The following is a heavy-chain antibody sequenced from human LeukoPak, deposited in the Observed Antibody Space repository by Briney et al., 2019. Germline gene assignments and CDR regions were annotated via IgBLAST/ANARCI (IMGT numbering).Heavy chain of an antibody. CDR3: ARGGAVDAFDI. D-gene: IGHD3-16*01. CDR2: ISSSGSTI. CDR1: GFTFNSYA. V-gene: IGHV3-48*04. J-gene: IGHJ3*02. Sequence: GGSLRLSCAASGFTFNSYAMNWVRQDPGKGLEWVSYISSSGSTIYYADSVKGRFTISRDNAKNSLYLQMNSLRAEDTAVYYCARGGAVDAFDIWGQGTMVTVSS.